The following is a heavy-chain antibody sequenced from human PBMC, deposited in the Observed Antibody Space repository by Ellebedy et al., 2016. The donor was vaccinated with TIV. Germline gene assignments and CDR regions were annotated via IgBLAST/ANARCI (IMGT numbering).Heavy chain of an antibody. D-gene: IGHD3-3*01. CDR2: MYYSGST. CDR3: AGGHWSGSYWFDT. CDR1: VGSINGSNYY. V-gene: IGHV4-39*07. J-gene: IGHJ5*02. Sequence: MPSETLSLTCTVSVGSINGSNYYCDWIRQSPGKGLEWIRSMYYSGSTYNNPSLKSRTTISVETSKNQFSLKLTSVTAADTAVYYCAGGHWSGSYWFDTWGQGTPVTVSS.